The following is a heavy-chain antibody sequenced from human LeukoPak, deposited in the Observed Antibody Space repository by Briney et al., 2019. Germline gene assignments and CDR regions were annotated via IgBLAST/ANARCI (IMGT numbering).Heavy chain of an antibody. CDR2: INHSGST. V-gene: IGHV4-34*01. D-gene: IGHD3-9*01. Sequence: SETLSPTCAVYGGSFSGYYWSWIRQPPGKGLEWIGEINHSGSTNYNPSLKSRVTISGDTPKKQFSLKLSSVTAADTAVYYCARGPQTYYDILTGLSFWGQGTLVTVSS. J-gene: IGHJ4*02. CDR3: ARGPQTYYDILTGLSF. CDR1: GGSFSGYY.